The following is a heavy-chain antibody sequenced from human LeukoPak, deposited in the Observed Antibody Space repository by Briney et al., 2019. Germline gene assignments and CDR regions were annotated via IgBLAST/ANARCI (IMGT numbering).Heavy chain of an antibody. Sequence: GGSLRLSCVASGFTFSGYAMSWVRQAPGKGLEWVSGMSGSGGTTYYADSVKGRFTISRDNAKNMLFLQMNSLRAEDTAIYYCAKFPRSSTSCYEARHCLFDPWGQGTLVTVSS. CDR1: GFTFSGYA. D-gene: IGHD2-2*01. V-gene: IGHV3-23*01. J-gene: IGHJ5*02. CDR3: AKFPRSSTSCYEARHCLFDP. CDR2: MSGSGGTT.